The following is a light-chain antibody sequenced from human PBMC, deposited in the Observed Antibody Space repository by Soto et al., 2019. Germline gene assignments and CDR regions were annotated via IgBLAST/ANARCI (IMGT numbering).Light chain of an antibody. V-gene: IGLV1-40*01. Sequence: QSVLTQPPSVSVAPGQRVTLSCTGNSSNLGAGYDVHWYQQLPGAAPKLVIFGNRNRPSGVHERFSGSKSGTSASLAITGLQAEDEADYYCQAYDYSLTASVFGGGTQVTVL. J-gene: IGLJ3*02. CDR2: GNR. CDR1: SSNLGAGYD. CDR3: QAYDYSLTASV.